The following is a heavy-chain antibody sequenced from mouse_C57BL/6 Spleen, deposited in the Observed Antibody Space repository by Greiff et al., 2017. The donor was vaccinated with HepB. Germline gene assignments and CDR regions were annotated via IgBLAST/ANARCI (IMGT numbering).Heavy chain of an antibody. D-gene: IGHD2-4*01. CDR3: ARSYYDYLFAY. CDR1: GYTFTSYG. CDR2: IYPRSGNT. Sequence: VQLQQSGAELARPGASVKLSCKASGYTFTSYGISWVKQRTGQGLEWIGEIYPRSGNTYYNEKFKGKATLTADKSSSTAYMKLRSLTSEDSAVYFCARSYYDYLFAYWGQGTLVTVSA. J-gene: IGHJ3*01. V-gene: IGHV1-81*01.